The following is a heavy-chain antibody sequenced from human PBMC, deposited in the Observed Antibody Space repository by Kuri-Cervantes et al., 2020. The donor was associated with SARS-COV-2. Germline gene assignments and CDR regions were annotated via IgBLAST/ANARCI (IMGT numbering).Heavy chain of an antibody. D-gene: IGHD3-22*01. CDR3: TSRRSSGYYYPEHFDY. J-gene: IGHJ4*02. CDR2: IRSKAYGGTT. V-gene: IGHV3-49*04. Sequence: GESLKISCTASGFTFGDYAMSWVRQAPGKGLEWVGFIRSKAYGGTTEYAASVEGRFTISRDDSKSIAYLQMNSLKTEDTAVYYCTSRRSSGYYYPEHFDYWGQGTLVTVSS. CDR1: GFTFGDYA.